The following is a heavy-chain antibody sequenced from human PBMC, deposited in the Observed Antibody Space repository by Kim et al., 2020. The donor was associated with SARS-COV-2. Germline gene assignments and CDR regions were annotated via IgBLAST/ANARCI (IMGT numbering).Heavy chain of an antibody. CDR1: GSSFSHYY. CDR2: IVHSGST. J-gene: IGHJ5*02. D-gene: IGHD3-10*01. V-gene: IGHV4-34*12. Sequence: SETLSLTCDVDGSSFSHYYWGWIRQPPGKGLEWIGEIVHSGSTYYNPSLRSRVIISADTSKNQFSLKLISVTAADTAVYYCARRNYGLGYSWGQGTVVSVSS. CDR3: ARRNYGLGYS.